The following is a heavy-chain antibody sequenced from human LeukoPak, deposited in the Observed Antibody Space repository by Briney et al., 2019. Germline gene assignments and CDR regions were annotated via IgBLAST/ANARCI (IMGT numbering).Heavy chain of an antibody. Sequence: KPSETLSLTCTVSGGSISSYYWSWIRQSPGKGLEWTGYIYYSGSTNYNPSLKSRVTISVDTSKNQFSLKLSSVTAADTAVYYCARGFDWFDPWGQGTLVTVSS. CDR2: IYYSGST. CDR1: GGSISSYY. V-gene: IGHV4-59*01. D-gene: IGHD3-10*01. CDR3: ARGFDWFDP. J-gene: IGHJ5*02.